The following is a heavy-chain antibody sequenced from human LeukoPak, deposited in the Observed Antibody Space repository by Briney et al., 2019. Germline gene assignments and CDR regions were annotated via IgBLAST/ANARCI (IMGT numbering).Heavy chain of an antibody. J-gene: IGHJ4*02. CDR2: FNYNGST. Sequence: SETLSLTCAVYGGPFSPYYWSWIPQPPGKGLEWIGEFNYNGSTNYRPPLKSRITISVDKSQKQFAPKLTSVTAADTAIYYCARGKRISMIVRGGLVPENDYWGQGTLVTVSS. CDR1: GGPFSPYY. V-gene: IGHV4-34*01. CDR3: ARGKRISMIVRGGLVPENDY. D-gene: IGHD3-22*01.